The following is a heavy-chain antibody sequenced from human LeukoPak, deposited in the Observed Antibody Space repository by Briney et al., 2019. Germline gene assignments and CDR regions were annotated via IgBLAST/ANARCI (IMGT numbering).Heavy chain of an antibody. CDR2: IHSSGSIT. D-gene: IGHD5-24*01. CDR3: ARQEDEDCYNAKPIDY. Sequence: SETLSLTCTVSVDSISRTNNYWGWVRQPPGKGLEWIGTIHSSGSITYYSPSLKSRVTISIDTSKNQFSLKLSSVTAADSAVYFCARQEDEDCYNAKPIDYWGQGTVVTVSS. V-gene: IGHV4-39*01. J-gene: IGHJ4*02. CDR1: VDSISRTNNY.